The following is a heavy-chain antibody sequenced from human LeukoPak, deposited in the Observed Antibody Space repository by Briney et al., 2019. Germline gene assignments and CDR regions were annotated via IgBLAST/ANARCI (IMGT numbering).Heavy chain of an antibody. D-gene: IGHD3-10*01. V-gene: IGHV4-31*03. CDR3: ALGSGHYYYGMDV. CDR1: GGSISSGGYY. J-gene: IGHJ6*02. Sequence: PSQTLSLTCTVSGGSISSGGYYWSWIRQHPGKGLEWIGYIYYSGSTYYNPSLKSRVTISVDTSKNQFSLKLSSVTAADTAVYYYALGSGHYYYGMDVWGQGTTVTVSS. CDR2: IYYSGST.